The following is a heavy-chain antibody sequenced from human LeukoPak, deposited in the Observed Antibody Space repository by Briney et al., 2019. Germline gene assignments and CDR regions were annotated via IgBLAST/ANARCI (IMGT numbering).Heavy chain of an antibody. J-gene: IGHJ3*02. CDR1: GYTFTDYY. Sequence: ASVTISCKASGYTFTDYYMHWVQQAPGKGLEWMGRVDPEDGETIYAKKFQGRVTITADTSTDTAYMELSSLRSEDTAVYYCATGRATGASDAFDIWGQGTMVTVSS. D-gene: IGHD5-24*01. CDR2: VDPEDGET. CDR3: ATGRATGASDAFDI. V-gene: IGHV1-69-2*01.